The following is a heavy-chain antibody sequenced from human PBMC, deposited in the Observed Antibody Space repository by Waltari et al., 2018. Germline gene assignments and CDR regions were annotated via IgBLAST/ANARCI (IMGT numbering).Heavy chain of an antibody. D-gene: IGHD4-17*01. Sequence: QVQLQESGPGLVKPSETLSLTCAVSGYPISSGYNWGWIRQPPGKGLEWIGSIYHSGSTYYNPSLKSRVTISVDTSKNQFSLKLSSVTAADTAVYYCARLSYGDYVFDYWGQGTLVTVSS. CDR1: GYPISSGYN. CDR2: IYHSGST. J-gene: IGHJ4*02. V-gene: IGHV4-38-2*01. CDR3: ARLSYGDYVFDY.